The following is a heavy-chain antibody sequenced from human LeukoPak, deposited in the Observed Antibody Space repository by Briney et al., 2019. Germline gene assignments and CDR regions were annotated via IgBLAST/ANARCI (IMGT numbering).Heavy chain of an antibody. J-gene: IGHJ2*01. V-gene: IGHV4-61*02. D-gene: IGHD6-19*01. Sequence: PSETLSLTCTVSGGSISSGSYYWSWIRQPAGKGLEWIGRIYTSGSTNYNPSLKSRVTISVDTSKNQFSLKLSSVTAADTAVYYCARDLNNFGSGWFHWYFDLWGRGTLVTVSS. CDR3: ARDLNNFGSGWFHWYFDL. CDR2: IYTSGST. CDR1: GGSISSGSYY.